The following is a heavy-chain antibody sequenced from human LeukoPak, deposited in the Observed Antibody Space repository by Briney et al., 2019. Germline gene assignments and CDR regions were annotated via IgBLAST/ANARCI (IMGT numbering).Heavy chain of an antibody. J-gene: IGHJ4*02. D-gene: IGHD5-18*01. Sequence: GGSLRLSCAASGFTFSSYAMSWVRQAPGKGLEWVSALYIGGNTYYADSVRGRFTISRDNSKNTLYLQMNSLRAEDTAIYYCMTAAGYNFGQYWGQGTLVTVSS. CDR1: GFTFSSYA. V-gene: IGHV3-23*05. CDR2: LYIGGNT. CDR3: MTAAGYNFGQY.